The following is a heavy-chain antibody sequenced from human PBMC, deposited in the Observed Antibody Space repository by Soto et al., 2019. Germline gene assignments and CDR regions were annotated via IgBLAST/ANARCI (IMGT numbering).Heavy chain of an antibody. J-gene: IGHJ4*02. Sequence: QVQLVQSGAEVKKPGSSVKVSCKASGGTFSSYTISWVRQAPGQGLEWMGRIIPILGIANYAQKFQGRVTITADXXTXTXCMELSSLRSEDTAVYYCAREDYYDSSGYYYVSGDYWGQGTLVTVSS. CDR2: IIPILGIA. V-gene: IGHV1-69*08. D-gene: IGHD3-22*01. CDR1: GGTFSSYT. CDR3: AREDYYDSSGYYYVSGDY.